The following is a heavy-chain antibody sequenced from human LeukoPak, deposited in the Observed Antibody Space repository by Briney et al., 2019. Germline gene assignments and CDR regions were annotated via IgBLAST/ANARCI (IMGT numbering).Heavy chain of an antibody. D-gene: IGHD3-22*01. CDR3: ARQSYDASGYYPRDIDS. Sequence: PGGSLRLSCAASGFTFSRHTMKWVRQGPGKGLEWVSSVSSSSRYTYYADSVKGRFTIFRADAKNSLYLHMDSLRAEDTAVYYCARQSYDASGYYPRDIDSWGQGTLVTVSS. J-gene: IGHJ4*02. V-gene: IGHV3-21*01. CDR2: VSSSSRYT. CDR1: GFTFSRHT.